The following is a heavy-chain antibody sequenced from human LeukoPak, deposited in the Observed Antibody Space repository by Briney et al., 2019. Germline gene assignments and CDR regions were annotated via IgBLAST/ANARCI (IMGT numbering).Heavy chain of an antibody. J-gene: IGHJ4*02. CDR1: GYPISNAYY. CDR3: ARENLGELPLDY. CDR2: LYHPDTT. Sequence: SETLSLTCAVSGYPISNAYYWVWIRPPPGKGLEWIGSLYHPDTTYYNPSLKSRVTMSADTSRNQFSLKLSFVTAADTAVYYCARENLGELPLDYWGQGTLVTVSS. D-gene: IGHD3-16*01. V-gene: IGHV4-38-2*02.